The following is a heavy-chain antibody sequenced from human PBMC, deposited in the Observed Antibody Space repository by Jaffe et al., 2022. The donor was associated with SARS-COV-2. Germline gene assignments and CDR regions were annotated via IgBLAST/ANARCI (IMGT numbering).Heavy chain of an antibody. CDR3: ATASTTVTTFPWFDP. V-gene: IGHV4-39*01. Sequence: QLQLQESGPGLVKPSETLSLTCTVSGGSISSSSYYWGWIRQPPGKGLEWIGSIYYSGSTYYNPSLKSRVTISVDTSKNQFSLKLSSVTAADTAVYYCATASTTVTTFPWFDPWGQGTLVTVSS. J-gene: IGHJ5*02. CDR1: GGSISSSSYY. CDR2: IYYSGST. D-gene: IGHD4-17*01.